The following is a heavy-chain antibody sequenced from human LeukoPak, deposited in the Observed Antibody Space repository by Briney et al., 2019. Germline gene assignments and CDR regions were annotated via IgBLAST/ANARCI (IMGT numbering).Heavy chain of an antibody. CDR2: ISGGSSYI. D-gene: IGHD3-10*01. Sequence: GGSLRLSCAASGFIFSRYWIQWVRQAPGKGLEWVSSISGGSSYIYYADSVKGRFTISRDNAKNSLYLQMNSLRAEDTAVYYCARDHYGSYGMDVWGQGTTVTVSS. CDR3: ARDHYGSYGMDV. CDR1: GFIFSRYW. V-gene: IGHV3-21*01. J-gene: IGHJ6*02.